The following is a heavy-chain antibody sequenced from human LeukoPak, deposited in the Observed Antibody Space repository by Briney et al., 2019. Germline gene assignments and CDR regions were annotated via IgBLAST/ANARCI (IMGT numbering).Heavy chain of an antibody. CDR3: ARRGSYSYFDY. Sequence: GGSLRLSCAASGFTFSNYGMHWVRQAPGKGLEWVALIYCDGSDKYYADSVKGRFTISRDNSKNTLYLQMNSLRVEDTAVYYCARRGSYSYFDYWGQGTLVTVSS. CDR1: GFTFSNYG. CDR2: IYCDGSDK. V-gene: IGHV3-33*01. D-gene: IGHD1-26*01. J-gene: IGHJ4*02.